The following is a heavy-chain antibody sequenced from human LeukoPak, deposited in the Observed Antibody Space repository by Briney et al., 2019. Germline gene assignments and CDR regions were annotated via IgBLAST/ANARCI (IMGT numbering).Heavy chain of an antibody. CDR2: IRYDGSNK. CDR1: GFTFSSYG. J-gene: IGHJ5*02. V-gene: IGHV3-30*02. D-gene: IGHD3-10*01. Sequence: GGSLRLSCAASGFTFSSYGMHWVRQAPGKGLEWVAFIRYDGSNKYYADSVKGRFTISRDNAKNSLYLQMNSLRAEDTAVYYCARDTFMVRGGENWFDPWGQGTLVTVSS. CDR3: ARDTFMVRGGENWFDP.